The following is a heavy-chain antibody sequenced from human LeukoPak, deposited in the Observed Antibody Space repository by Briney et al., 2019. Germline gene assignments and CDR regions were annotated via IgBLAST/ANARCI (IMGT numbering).Heavy chain of an antibody. J-gene: IGHJ4*02. D-gene: IGHD2-15*01. CDR2: ISAYTGDT. Sequence: ASVKVSCKASGYTLTSYGINWVRQAPGQGLEWLGWISAYTGDTKYAQNLQGRVNITTDTSTSTAYMELKSLRSDDTAVYYCARDVVGASIFTYFDYWGQGTLVTVSS. CDR3: ARDVVGASIFTYFDY. CDR1: GYTLTSYG. V-gene: IGHV1-18*01.